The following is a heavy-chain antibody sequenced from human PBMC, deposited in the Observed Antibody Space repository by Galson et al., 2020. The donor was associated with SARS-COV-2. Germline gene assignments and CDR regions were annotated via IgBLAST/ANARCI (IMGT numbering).Heavy chain of an antibody. CDR1: GYTYTNNG. D-gene: IGHD2-15*01. Sequence: ASVKVSCKASGYTYTNNGISWVRQAPGQGLEWMGWISAYNGNTNYAQKLPGRVTMTTDTSTSTAYMELRSLRSDDTAVYYCARDSSIVVVVAAESDAFDIWGQGTMVTVSS. CDR3: ARDSSIVVVVAAESDAFDI. J-gene: IGHJ3*02. V-gene: IGHV1-18*01. CDR2: ISAYNGNT.